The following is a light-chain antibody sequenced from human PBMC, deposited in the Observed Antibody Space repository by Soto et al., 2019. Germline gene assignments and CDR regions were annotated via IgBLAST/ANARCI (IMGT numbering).Light chain of an antibody. J-gene: IGLJ1*01. Sequence: QSVLTQPPSVSGAPGQRVTISCTGSSSNIGANYDVHWYQQLQETAPKLLIYGNSNRASVVPDRFSGSKSGTSASLAITGLQADDDADYYCQSYDSSLSGYVFGTGTKLTVL. V-gene: IGLV1-40*01. CDR2: GNS. CDR3: QSYDSSLSGYV. CDR1: SSNIGANYD.